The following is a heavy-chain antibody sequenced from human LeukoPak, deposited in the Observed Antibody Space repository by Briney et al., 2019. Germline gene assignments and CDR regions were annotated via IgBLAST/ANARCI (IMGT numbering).Heavy chain of an antibody. Sequence: ASVKVSCKASGYTFTSYGISWVRQAPGQGLEWMGWISAYNGNTNYAQKLQGRVTMTTDTSTSTAYMELRSLRPDDTAVYYCARDHYDILTGYNPRVGYFDYWGQGTLVTVSS. CDR2: ISAYNGNT. CDR1: GYTFTSYG. CDR3: ARDHYDILTGYNPRVGYFDY. J-gene: IGHJ4*02. D-gene: IGHD3-9*01. V-gene: IGHV1-18*01.